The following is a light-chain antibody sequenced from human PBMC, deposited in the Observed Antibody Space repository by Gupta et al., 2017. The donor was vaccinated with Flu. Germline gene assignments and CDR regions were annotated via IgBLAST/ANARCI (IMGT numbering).Light chain of an antibody. CDR1: NNDIGGYDF. Sequence: SVLPRPPSVPGSPERSLPISATGTNNDIGGYDFVSWYQHFTGKAPKVVISDVTIRPPGVPLRFSGAKTGNTASLIISGRKTAVEADYYCSSDCATARVVFGGGTKVTVL. CDR3: SSDCATARVV. CDR2: DVT. V-gene: IGLV2-14*01. J-gene: IGLJ2*01.